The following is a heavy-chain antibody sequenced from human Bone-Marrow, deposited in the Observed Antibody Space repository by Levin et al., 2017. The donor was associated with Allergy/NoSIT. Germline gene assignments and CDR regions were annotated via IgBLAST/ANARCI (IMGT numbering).Heavy chain of an antibody. CDR3: ARKGWEGSWFDS. D-gene: IGHD1-26*01. CDR2: IKQDGSEK. Sequence: PLASVKVSCAASGFTFSSYWMGWVRQAPGKGLEWVANIKQDGSEKYYVDSVKGRFTVSRDNANNSVYLQMNSLRAEDTAVYYCARKGWEGSWFDSWGQGTLVIVSS. J-gene: IGHJ5*01. CDR1: GFTFSSYW. V-gene: IGHV3-7*01.